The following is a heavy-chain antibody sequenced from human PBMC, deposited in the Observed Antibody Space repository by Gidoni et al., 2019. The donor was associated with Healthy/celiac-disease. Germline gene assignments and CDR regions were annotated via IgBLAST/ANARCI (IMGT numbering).Heavy chain of an antibody. V-gene: IGHV1-2*02. CDR1: GYTFTGYY. D-gene: IGHD2-15*01. CDR3: ARGGPRTPVVTPPFDY. Sequence: QVQLVQSGAEVKKPGASVKVSCKASGYTFTGYYMHWVRQAPGQGLEWMGWFNPSSGGTTYPPKFQGRVPMPRDTSISTASMELSRLVSDDPAVYYCARGGPRTPVVTPPFDYWGQGTLVTVSS. J-gene: IGHJ4*02. CDR2: FNPSSGGT.